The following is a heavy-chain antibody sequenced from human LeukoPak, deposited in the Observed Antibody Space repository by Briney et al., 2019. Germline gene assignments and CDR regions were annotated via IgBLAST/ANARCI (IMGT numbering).Heavy chain of an antibody. Sequence: GGSLTLSCAASGFTFSSYSMNWLRQAPGKGLEWVSSISSSTSYIYYADSVKGRFTISKDNAKNSLYLQMHSLRAEDTAVYYCARAGGSTVSHSDYWGQGTLVTVSS. CDR3: ARAGGSTVSHSDY. CDR2: ISSSTSYI. J-gene: IGHJ4*02. D-gene: IGHD4-17*01. CDR1: GFTFSSYS. V-gene: IGHV3-21*01.